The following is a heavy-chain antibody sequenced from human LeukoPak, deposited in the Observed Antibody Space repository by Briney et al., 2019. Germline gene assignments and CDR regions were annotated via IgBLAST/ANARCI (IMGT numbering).Heavy chain of an antibody. CDR2: ISGSGGST. J-gene: IGHJ4*02. Sequence: GGSLGLSCAASGFTFSSYAMSWVRQAPGKGLEWVSAISGSGGSTYYADSVKGRFTISRDNSKNTLYLQMNSLRAEDTAVYYCANGQQLAPFDYWGQGTLVTVSS. CDR1: GFTFSSYA. CDR3: ANGQQLAPFDY. V-gene: IGHV3-23*01. D-gene: IGHD6-13*01.